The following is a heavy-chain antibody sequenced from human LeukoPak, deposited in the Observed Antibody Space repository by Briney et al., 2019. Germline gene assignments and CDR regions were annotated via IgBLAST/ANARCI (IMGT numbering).Heavy chain of an antibody. Sequence: SETLSLTCTVSGGSISSGSYYWSWIRQPAGKGLEWFGRIYTSGSTNYNPSLKSRVTISVDTSKNQFSLKLSSVTAADTAVYYCARVGCSSTSCYGWFYYMDVWGKGTTVTVSS. CDR1: GGSISSGSYY. CDR3: ARVGCSSTSCYGWFYYMDV. D-gene: IGHD2-2*01. CDR2: IYTSGST. V-gene: IGHV4-61*02. J-gene: IGHJ6*03.